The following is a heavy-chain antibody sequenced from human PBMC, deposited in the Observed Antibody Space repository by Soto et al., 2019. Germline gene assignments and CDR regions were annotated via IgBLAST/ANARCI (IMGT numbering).Heavy chain of an antibody. CDR1: GFTVSSNY. CDR2: IYSGGST. D-gene: IGHD2-21*02. Sequence: GGSLRLSCAASGFTVSSNYMSWVRQAPGKGLEWVSVIYSGGSTYYADSVKGRFTISRDNSKNTLYLQMNSLRAEDTAVYYCARVVVVTAMGPSYYFDYWGQGTLVTVPQ. V-gene: IGHV3-53*01. J-gene: IGHJ4*02. CDR3: ARVVVVTAMGPSYYFDY.